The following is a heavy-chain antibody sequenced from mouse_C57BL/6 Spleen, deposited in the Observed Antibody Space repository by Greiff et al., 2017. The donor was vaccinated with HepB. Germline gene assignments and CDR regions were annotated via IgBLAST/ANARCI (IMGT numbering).Heavy chain of an antibody. CDR2: ISYDGSN. CDR3: ASGHYYGSSSWFAY. CDR1: GYSITSGYY. Sequence: EVQLQESGPGLVKPSQSLSLTCSVTGYSITSGYYWNWIRQFPGNKLEWMGYISYDGSNNYNPSLKNRISITRDTSKNQFFLKLNSVTTEDTATYYCASGHYYGSSSWFAYWGQGTLVTVSA. J-gene: IGHJ3*01. V-gene: IGHV3-6*01. D-gene: IGHD1-1*01.